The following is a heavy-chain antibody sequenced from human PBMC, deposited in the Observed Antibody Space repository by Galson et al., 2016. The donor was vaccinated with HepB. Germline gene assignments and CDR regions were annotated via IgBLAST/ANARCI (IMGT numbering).Heavy chain of an antibody. CDR2: IGRRGSPI. Sequence: SLRLSCAVSGFSFSDYYMSWIRQAPGQGLEWVSYIGRRGSPIYYADSVKGRFSISRDDAKNSPYLQMNSLRAEDTAVYFCARESADYLYPYYNSMDVWGQGTTVTVSS. V-gene: IGHV3-11*01. CDR3: ARESADYLYPYYNSMDV. CDR1: GFSFSDYY. D-gene: IGHD4-11*01. J-gene: IGHJ6*02.